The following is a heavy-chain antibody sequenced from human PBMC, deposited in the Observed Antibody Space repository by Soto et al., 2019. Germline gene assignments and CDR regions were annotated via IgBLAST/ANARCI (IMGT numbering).Heavy chain of an antibody. CDR1: GYSFTDYH. V-gene: IGHV1-2*04. CDR2: INPKSGGT. D-gene: IGHD2-8*01. CDR3: ARGHSTDCSNGLCSFFYNHETRV. J-gene: IGHJ6*02. Sequence: GASVKVSCKASGYSFTDYHIHWVRQAPGQGLEWLGRINPKSGGTSAAQKFQGWVTMTRDRSISTVYMELTRLRSDDTAVYFCARGHSTDCSNGLCSFFYNHETRVWGQVTTIAVYS.